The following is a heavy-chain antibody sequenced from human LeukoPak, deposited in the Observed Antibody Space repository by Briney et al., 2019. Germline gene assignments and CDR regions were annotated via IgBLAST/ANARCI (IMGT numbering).Heavy chain of an antibody. J-gene: IGHJ3*02. CDR3: ARGGATMIVVAIDAFDI. Sequence: ASVKVSCKASGYTFTGYYMHWVRQAPGQGLEWMGWINPNSGGTNYAQKFQGRVTMTRDTSISTAYMELSRLRSDDTAVYYCARGGATMIVVAIDAFDIWGQGTMVTVSS. CDR1: GYTFTGYY. CDR2: INPNSGGT. V-gene: IGHV1-2*02. D-gene: IGHD3-22*01.